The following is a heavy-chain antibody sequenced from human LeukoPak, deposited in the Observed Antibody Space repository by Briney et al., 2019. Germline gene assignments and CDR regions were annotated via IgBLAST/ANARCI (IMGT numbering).Heavy chain of an antibody. CDR2: SHYSGST. CDR1: GDSVSSGHYY. V-gene: IGHV4-61*01. CDR3: ARGQWGFDY. J-gene: IGHJ4*02. Sequence: SDTLSLTCNVSGDSVSSGHYYWNWIRQAPGKGLEWIGYSHYSGSTNYNPPLKSRVTISVDTSKNQISLELSSVTAADTAVYYCARGQWGFDYWGQGTLVTVSS. D-gene: IGHD1-26*01.